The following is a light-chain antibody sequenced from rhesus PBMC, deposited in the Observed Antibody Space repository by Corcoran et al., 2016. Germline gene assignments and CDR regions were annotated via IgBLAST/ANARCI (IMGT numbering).Light chain of an antibody. CDR2: DVS. CDR1: SSDIGGYNY. V-gene: IGLV2-23*01. CDR3: SSYAGSNTYI. Sequence: QAALTQPPSVSGSPGQSVTISCTGTSSDIGGYNYVSWYQQHPGKAPKLMIYDVSTRPSGVSDRCSGSKSGNTASLTISGLQAEDEADYYCSSYAGSNTYIFGAGTRLTVL. J-gene: IGLJ1*01.